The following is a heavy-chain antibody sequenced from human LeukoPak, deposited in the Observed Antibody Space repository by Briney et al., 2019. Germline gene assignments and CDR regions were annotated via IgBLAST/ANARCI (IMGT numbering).Heavy chain of an antibody. CDR3: ARVIRAAPGKGYFDY. J-gene: IGHJ4*01. V-gene: IGHV3-23*01. CDR2: ISGSGGST. CDR1: GFIFSTYA. D-gene: IGHD6-13*01. Sequence: GGSLRLSCATSGFIFSTYALSWVRQAPGRGLEWASSISGSGGSTYHADSVKGRFTISRDSSKNTLYLQMNSLRAEDTAIYYCARVIRAAPGKGYFDYWGQGTLVTVSS.